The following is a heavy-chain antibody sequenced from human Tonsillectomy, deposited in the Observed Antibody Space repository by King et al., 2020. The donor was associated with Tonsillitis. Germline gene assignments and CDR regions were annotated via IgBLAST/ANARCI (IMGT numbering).Heavy chain of an antibody. CDR3: ARGENWFDP. V-gene: IGHV1-69*12. Sequence: QLVQSGAEVKKPGASVKVSCKGSGGTFSSYAISWVRQAPGQGLEWRGGIIPIFATGNYAQKFQGRVTITADESTSTAYMELSSLSSEDTAVYYCARGENWFDPWGQGTLVTVSS. CDR2: IIPIFATG. J-gene: IGHJ5*02. D-gene: IGHD1-26*01. CDR1: GGTFSSYA.